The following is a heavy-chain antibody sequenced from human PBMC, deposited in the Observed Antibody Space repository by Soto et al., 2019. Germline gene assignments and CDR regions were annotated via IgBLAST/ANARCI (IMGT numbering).Heavy chain of an antibody. V-gene: IGHV1-69*01. J-gene: IGHJ4*02. CDR3: ARVGYSGYDRMYYFDY. CDR2: IIPIFGTA. CDR1: GGTFSSYA. D-gene: IGHD5-12*01. Sequence: QVQLVQSGAEVKKPGSSVKVSCKASGGTFSSYAISWVRQAPGQGLEWMGGIIPIFGTANYAQKFQGRVTITADESTSTAYLELSSLRSEDTAVYYCARVGYSGYDRMYYFDYWGQGTLVTVSS.